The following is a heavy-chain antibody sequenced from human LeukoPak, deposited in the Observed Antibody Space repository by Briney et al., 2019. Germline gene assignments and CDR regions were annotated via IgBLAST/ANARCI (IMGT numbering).Heavy chain of an antibody. CDR1: GGSISSYY. J-gene: IGHJ4*02. V-gene: IGHV4-59*01. CDR3: ARVSRGNSVGGDY. Sequence: SETLSLTCTVSGGSISSYYWSWIRQPPGKGLEWIGYIYYSGSTNYKPSLKSRVTISLDTSKNQFSLKLSSVTAADTAMYYCARVSRGNSVGGDYWGQGTLVTVSS. D-gene: IGHD4-23*01. CDR2: IYYSGST.